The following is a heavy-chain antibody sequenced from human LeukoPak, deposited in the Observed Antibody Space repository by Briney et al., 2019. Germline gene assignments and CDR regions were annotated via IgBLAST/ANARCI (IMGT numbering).Heavy chain of an antibody. V-gene: IGHV1-2*02. Sequence: ASVKVSCKASGYTFTGYYMHWVRQAPGQGLEWMGWINPNSGGTNYAQKFQGRVTMTRDTSISTAYMELSRLRSDDTAVYYCARDFEGREYHNWFDPWGQGTLVTVSS. J-gene: IGHJ5*02. CDR3: ARDFEGREYHNWFDP. CDR1: GYTFTGYY. D-gene: IGHD3-10*01. CDR2: INPNSGGT.